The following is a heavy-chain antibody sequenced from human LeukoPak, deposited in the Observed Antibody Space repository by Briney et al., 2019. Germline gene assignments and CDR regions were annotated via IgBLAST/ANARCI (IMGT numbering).Heavy chain of an antibody. Sequence: PSETLSLTCDVSGASITRYYWGWIRQTPGKGLEWIGYVYSSGSTSYNPSLGGRASMSTDSSKNQFSLNTRSVTAADTAIYYCARHASYYTTRSPFDFWGQGALVTVSS. J-gene: IGHJ4*02. CDR3: ARHASYYTTRSPFDF. D-gene: IGHD3-3*01. V-gene: IGHV4-59*08. CDR1: GASITRYY. CDR2: VYSSGST.